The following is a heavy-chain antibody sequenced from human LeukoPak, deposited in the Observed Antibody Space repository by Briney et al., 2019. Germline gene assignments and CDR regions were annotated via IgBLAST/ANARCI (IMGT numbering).Heavy chain of an antibody. V-gene: IGHV4-59*12. CDR2: IYYSGST. D-gene: IGHD6-13*01. CDR3: ARRSAAAGVD. J-gene: IGHJ4*02. Sequence: SETLSLTCTVSGGSIGSNYWSWVRQPPGKGLEWIGYIYYSGSTNYNPSLKSRVTISVDTSKNQFSLKLSSVTAADTAVYYCARRSAAAGVDWGQGTLVTVSS. CDR1: GGSIGSNY.